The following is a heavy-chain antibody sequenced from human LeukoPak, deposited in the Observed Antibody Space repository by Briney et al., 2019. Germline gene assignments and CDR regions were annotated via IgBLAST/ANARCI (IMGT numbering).Heavy chain of an antibody. J-gene: IGHJ4*02. CDR3: ARYGHSPFFDY. Sequence: GASVKVSCKASGGTFSSYAISWARQAPGQGLEWMGGIIPIFGTANYAQKFQGRVTITADKSTSTAYMELSSLRSEDTAVYFCARYGHSPFFDYWGQGTLVIVSS. V-gene: IGHV1-69*06. D-gene: IGHD4-17*01. CDR1: GGTFSSYA. CDR2: IIPIFGTA.